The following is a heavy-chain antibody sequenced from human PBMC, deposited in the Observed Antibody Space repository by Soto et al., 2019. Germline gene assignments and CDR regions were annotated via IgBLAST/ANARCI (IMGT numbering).Heavy chain of an antibody. CDR1: GGTFSSYA. D-gene: IGHD3-22*01. CDR3: ARRERYYYDSSGYYPFDY. CDR2: IIPIFGTA. J-gene: IGHJ4*02. V-gene: IGHV1-69*13. Sequence: SVKVSCKASGGTFSSYAISWVRQAPGQGLEWMGGIIPIFGTANYAQKFQGRVTITADESTSTAYMELSSLRSEDTAVYYCARRERYYYDSSGYYPFDYWGQGTLVTVSS.